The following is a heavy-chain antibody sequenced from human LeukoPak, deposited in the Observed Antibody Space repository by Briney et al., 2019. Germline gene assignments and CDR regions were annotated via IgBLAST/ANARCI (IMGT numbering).Heavy chain of an antibody. CDR1: GGTFSSYA. V-gene: IGHV1-69*13. D-gene: IGHD1-26*01. CDR3: ATTVGWLGGATSYFDY. J-gene: IGHJ4*02. Sequence: ASVKVSCKASGGTFSSYAISWVRQAPGQGLEWMGGIIPIFGTANYAQKFQGRVTITADESTSTAYMELSSLRSEDTAVYYCATTVGWLGGATSYFDYWGQGTLVTVSS. CDR2: IIPIFGTA.